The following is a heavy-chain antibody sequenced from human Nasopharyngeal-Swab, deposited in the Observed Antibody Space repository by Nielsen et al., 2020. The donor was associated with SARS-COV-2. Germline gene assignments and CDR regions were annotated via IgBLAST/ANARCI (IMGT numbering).Heavy chain of an antibody. V-gene: IGHV4-34*01. CDR1: GGSFSGYY. CDR2: INHSGST. D-gene: IGHD2-2*01. J-gene: IGHJ4*02. Sequence: SETLSLTCAVYGGSFSGYYWSWIRQPPGKGLEWIGEINHSGSTNYNPSLKSRVTISVDTSKNQFSLNLRSVTAADTAVYYCARATSSTNCINDYWGQGTLVTVSS. CDR3: ARATSSTNCINDY.